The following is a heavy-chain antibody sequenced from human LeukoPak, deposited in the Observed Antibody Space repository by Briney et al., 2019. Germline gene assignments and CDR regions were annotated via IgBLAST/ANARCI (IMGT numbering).Heavy chain of an antibody. CDR1: GDSIRSNNYY. CDR2: IFHSGST. CDR3: ARQSRHIFAFDL. V-gene: IGHV4-39*01. J-gene: IGHJ3*01. Sequence: SETLSLTCTVSGDSIRSNNYYWHWIRQPPGKGLEWIAHIFHSGSTFYSPSLKSRVKISIDMAKNQFSLKLISVTAADAAVYYCARQSRHIFAFDLWGQGTMVAVSS. D-gene: IGHD2-21*01.